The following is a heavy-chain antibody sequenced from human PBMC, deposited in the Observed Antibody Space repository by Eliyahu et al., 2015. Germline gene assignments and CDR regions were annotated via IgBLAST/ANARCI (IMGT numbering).Heavy chain of an antibody. Sequence: QITLKESGPTLVKPTQTLTLTCTFSGFSLSTSGVGVGWIRQPPGKALEWLALIYWDDDKSYSPSLKSRLTITKDTPKNQVVLTMTNMDPVDTATYYCAHRITYYYDTGGYPDAFDFWGQGTMVTVSS. D-gene: IGHD3-22*01. CDR2: IYWDDDK. J-gene: IGHJ3*01. V-gene: IGHV2-5*02. CDR1: GFSLSTSGVG. CDR3: AHRITYYYDTGGYPDAFDF.